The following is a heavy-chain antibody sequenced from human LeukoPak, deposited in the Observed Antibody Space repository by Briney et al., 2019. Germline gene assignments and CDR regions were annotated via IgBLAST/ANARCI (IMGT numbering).Heavy chain of an antibody. Sequence: GGSLRLSCAASGFTFSTYTINWVRQAPGKGLEWVSSISSSSRYIYYADSVKGRFTISRDNAKKSLYLQINTLRAEDTAVYYCAVDVVLVASSPSTWYFDLWGRGTLVTVSS. CDR2: ISSSSRYI. CDR1: GFTFSTYT. J-gene: IGHJ2*01. CDR3: AVDVVLVASSPSTWYFDL. D-gene: IGHD2-15*01. V-gene: IGHV3-21*01.